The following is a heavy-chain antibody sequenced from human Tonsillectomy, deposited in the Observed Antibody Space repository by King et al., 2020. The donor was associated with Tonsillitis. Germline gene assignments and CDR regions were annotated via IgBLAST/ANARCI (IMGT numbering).Heavy chain of an antibody. CDR2: RDVSGTI. CDR3: ARYVSGTFDY. Sequence: GWGGGVVKPSGTLSLTCTVSGGSISRSDQYWAWIRQPPGKGLEWMGYRDVSGTIFYNPSLKSRITISGGTSENRFSLTLSSVTAADTAVYFCARYVSGTFDYWGQGALVTVSS. V-gene: IGHV4-39*01. J-gene: IGHJ4*02. CDR1: GGSISRSDQY. D-gene: IGHD1-26*01.